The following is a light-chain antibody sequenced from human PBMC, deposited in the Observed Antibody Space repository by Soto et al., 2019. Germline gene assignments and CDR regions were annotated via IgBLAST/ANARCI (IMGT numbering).Light chain of an antibody. CDR1: QSVRSD. CDR2: DAS. Sequence: EIVLTQSPATLSLSPGERATLSCRASQSVRSDFAWYEQKPGQAPRLLIYDASTSATGIPARCSGSGSEIQLTLTISVLEPEDFAVCYRQQSSNMSSFGQGTKLEIK. V-gene: IGKV3-11*01. CDR3: QQSSNMSS. J-gene: IGKJ2*01.